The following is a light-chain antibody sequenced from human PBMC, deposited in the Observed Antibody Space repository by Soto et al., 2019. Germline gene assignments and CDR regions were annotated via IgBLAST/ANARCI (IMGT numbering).Light chain of an antibody. Sequence: DIQMTQSPSSLSASVGDTVTITCRASQSIRSWLAWYQQKPGTAPKLLIYRASSLESGVPSRFSGSGSGTEVALTISSLQPDDFAPYYCQQYDSYPWTFGQGTKVEIK. CDR2: RAS. CDR1: QSIRSW. V-gene: IGKV1-5*03. J-gene: IGKJ1*01. CDR3: QQYDSYPWT.